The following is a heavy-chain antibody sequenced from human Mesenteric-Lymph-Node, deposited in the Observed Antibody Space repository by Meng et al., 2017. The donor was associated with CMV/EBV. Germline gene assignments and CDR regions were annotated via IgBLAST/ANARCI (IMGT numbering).Heavy chain of an antibody. Sequence: GGSLRLSCAASGFTFSDYYMSWIRQAPGKGLEWVSYISSSGSSIYYADSMKGRFTISRDNAKNSLYLQVNSLRAEDTAVYYCARDGYYDSSGNYDWGQGTLVTVSS. D-gene: IGHD3-22*01. J-gene: IGHJ4*02. V-gene: IGHV3-11*01. CDR2: ISSSGSSI. CDR3: ARDGYYDSSGNYD. CDR1: GFTFSDYY.